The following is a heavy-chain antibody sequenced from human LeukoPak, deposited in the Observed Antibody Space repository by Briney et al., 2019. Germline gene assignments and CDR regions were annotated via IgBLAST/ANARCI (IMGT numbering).Heavy chain of an antibody. CDR3: AKAPYGDNPYSWFDP. CDR2: ISYDGSNK. J-gene: IGHJ5*02. CDR1: GFTFSSYG. V-gene: IGHV3-30*18. Sequence: GRSLRLSCAASGFTFSSYGMHWVRQAPGKGLEWVAVISYDGSNKYYADSVKGRFTISRDNSKSTLYLQMNSLRAEDTAVYYCAKAPYGDNPYSWFDPWGQGTLVTVSS. D-gene: IGHD4-23*01.